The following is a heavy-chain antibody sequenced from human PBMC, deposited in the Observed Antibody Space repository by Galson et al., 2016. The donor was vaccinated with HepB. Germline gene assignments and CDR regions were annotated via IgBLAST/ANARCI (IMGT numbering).Heavy chain of an antibody. Sequence: SVKVSCKVSGDTLTKLCMHWVRQAPGKGLEWMGRFDPEDGETIYAQKFQGRVTMTEDTSTEIAYMELSSLRSEDTAVYYCATHPHPSPQDYYDNSGLRYDSPLDIWGQGTMVTVSS. CDR3: ATHPHPSPQDYYDNSGLRYDSPLDI. CDR1: GDTLTKLC. J-gene: IGHJ3*02. V-gene: IGHV1-24*01. D-gene: IGHD3-22*01. CDR2: FDPEDGET.